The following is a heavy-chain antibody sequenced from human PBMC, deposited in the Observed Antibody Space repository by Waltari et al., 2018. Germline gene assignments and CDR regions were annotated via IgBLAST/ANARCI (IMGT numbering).Heavy chain of an antibody. Sequence: QLQLQESGPGLVKPSEPLSLTCTVPGGPVSTTSYSWAWVRQSPGKGLEWIGTFYYPGNIYYNPSLTSRVTISVDSPQNHLSLRLSSVTAADTAVYYCARLSGYCDDTGCYDHYAMDVWGQGTTVTVSS. D-gene: IGHD2-2*01. CDR2: FYYPGNI. CDR1: GGPVSTTSYS. J-gene: IGHJ6*02. CDR3: ARLSGYCDDTGCYDHYAMDV. V-gene: IGHV4-39*02.